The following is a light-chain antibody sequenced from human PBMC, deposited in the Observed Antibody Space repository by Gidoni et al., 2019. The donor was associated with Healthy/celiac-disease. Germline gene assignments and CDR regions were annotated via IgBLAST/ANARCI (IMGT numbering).Light chain of an antibody. CDR2: DDS. J-gene: IGLJ2*01. CDR3: QGWDSSSDHPRVV. Sequence: SYVLTQPPSVSVAPGQTARITCGGNNIGSKSVHWYQQKPGQAPVLVVYDDSHRTSGIPERFSGSNSGNTATLTISRVEAGDEADYYCQGWDSSSDHPRVVFGGGTKLTVL. CDR1: NIGSKS. V-gene: IGLV3-21*02.